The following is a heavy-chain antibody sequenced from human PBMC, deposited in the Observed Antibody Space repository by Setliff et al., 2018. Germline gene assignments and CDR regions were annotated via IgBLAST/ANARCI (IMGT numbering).Heavy chain of an antibody. Sequence: SETLSLACSVSGDSINNFYWNWIRQSPGTGLEWIGYIFSDGTTYYNPSLKSRVAMSVDTSKKQFSLRLSAVTAADTAVYYCAKEYVVISFLSNRHQHHGMDVWGQGTTVTVSS. V-gene: IGHV4-4*09. D-gene: IGHD2-21*01. J-gene: IGHJ6*02. CDR2: IFSDGTT. CDR1: GDSINNFY. CDR3: AKEYVVISFLSNRHQHHGMDV.